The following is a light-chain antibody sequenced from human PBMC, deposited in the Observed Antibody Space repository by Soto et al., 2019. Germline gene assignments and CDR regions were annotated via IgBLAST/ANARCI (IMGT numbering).Light chain of an antibody. J-gene: IGKJ1*01. CDR2: GAS. CDR3: QQYGSSSWT. CDR1: QSVSSSY. Sequence: EIVLTQSPGTLSLSPGERATLSCSASQSVSSSYFAWYQQRFGQAPRLLIYGASSRATGIPDRFSGSGSGTDFNLTISRLEPEDVAVDYCQQYGSSSWTFGQGTKVEIK. V-gene: IGKV3-20*01.